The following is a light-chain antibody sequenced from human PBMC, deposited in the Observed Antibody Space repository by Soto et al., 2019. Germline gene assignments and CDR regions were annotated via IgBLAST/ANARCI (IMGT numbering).Light chain of an antibody. V-gene: IGLV2-14*01. J-gene: IGLJ2*01. CDR1: SSDVGGYNY. CDR3: SSYTGSSSLVL. CDR2: DVS. Sequence: QSALTQPASVSGSPGQSITISCTGTSSDVGGYNYVSWYQQHPGKAPKLMIYDVSNRPSGVSNRFSGSKSGNTASLTISGLRDGDEADYYCSSYTGSSSLVLFGGGTKVTVL.